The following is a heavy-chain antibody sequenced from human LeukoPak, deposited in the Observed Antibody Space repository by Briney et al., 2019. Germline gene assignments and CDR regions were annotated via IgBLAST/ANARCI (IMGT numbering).Heavy chain of an antibody. CDR1: GFTFNNYN. J-gene: IGHJ5*02. D-gene: IGHD3-22*01. CDR3: ARWYYYETSGLYYGSFDN. CDR2: IIGSGSST. V-gene: IGHV3-23*01. Sequence: PGGSLRLSCATSGFTFNNYNMNWVRQAPGRALEWVSVIIGSGSSTYYADSVKGRFTISRDNARNTLYLQMNSLRAEDTAVYYCARWYYYETSGLYYGSFDNWGQGTLVTVSS.